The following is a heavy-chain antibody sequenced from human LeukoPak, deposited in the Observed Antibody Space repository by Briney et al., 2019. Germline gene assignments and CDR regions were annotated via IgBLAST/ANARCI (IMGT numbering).Heavy chain of an antibody. CDR1: GYTFTSYD. CDR3: AREDRGVLIVDY. V-gene: IGHV1-8*01. CDR2: MNPNSGNT. Sequence: ASVKVSCKASGYTFTSYDINWVRQATGQGLEWMGWMNPNSGNTGYAQKFRGRVTMTRNTSISTAYMELSSLRSEDAAVYYCAREDRGVLIVDYWGQGTLVTVSS. D-gene: IGHD3-10*01. J-gene: IGHJ4*02.